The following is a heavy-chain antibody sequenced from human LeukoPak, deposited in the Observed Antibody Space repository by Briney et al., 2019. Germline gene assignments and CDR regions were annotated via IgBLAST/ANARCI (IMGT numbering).Heavy chain of an antibody. CDR3: AKDIAGRYSRWFDP. J-gene: IGHJ5*02. CDR1: GFTFSTYW. CDR2: IHQDGNEK. V-gene: IGHV3-7*03. D-gene: IGHD6-13*01. Sequence: GGSLRLSCAASGFTFSTYWMSWVRQAPGKGLEWVSNIHQDGNEKYYVDSVKGRFTISRDNSKHTLYLEMNSLRAEDTAVYYYAKDIAGRYSRWFDPWGQGTVVTVSS.